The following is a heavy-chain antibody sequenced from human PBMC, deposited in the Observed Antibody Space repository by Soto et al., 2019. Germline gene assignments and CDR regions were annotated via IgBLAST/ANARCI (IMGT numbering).Heavy chain of an antibody. V-gene: IGHV3-15*01. CDR1: GFTFSKAW. CDR2: IKSKTDGGTI. J-gene: IGHJ6*02. CDR3: STGGKYYGMDV. Sequence: GGSLRLSCAASGFTFSKAWMSWVRQAPGKGLDWVGRIKSKTDGGTIDYAAPVKGRFTISRDDSKNTLYLQMNSLRTEDAAVYYCSTGGKYYGMDVWGQGTTVTVSS. D-gene: IGHD1-26*01.